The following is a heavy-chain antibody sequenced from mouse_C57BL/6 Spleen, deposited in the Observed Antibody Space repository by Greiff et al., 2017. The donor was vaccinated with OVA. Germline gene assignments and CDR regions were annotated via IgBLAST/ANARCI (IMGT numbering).Heavy chain of an antibody. CDR3: ARRKPNWDAMDY. CDR2: IYPGDGDT. J-gene: IGHJ4*01. V-gene: IGHV1-82*01. CDR1: GYAFSSSW. D-gene: IGHD4-1*01. Sequence: QVQLQQSGPELVKPGASVKISCKASGYAFSSSWMNWVKQRPGKGLEWIGRIYPGDGDTNYNGKFKGKATLTADKSSSTAYMQLSSLTSEDSAVYVCARRKPNWDAMDYWGQGTSVTVSS.